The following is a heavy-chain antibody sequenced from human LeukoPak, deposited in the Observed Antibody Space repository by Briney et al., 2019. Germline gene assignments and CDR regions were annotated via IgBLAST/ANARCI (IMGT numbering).Heavy chain of an antibody. CDR1: GFTFSSYA. CDR2: ISGSGGST. V-gene: IGHV3-23*01. CDR3: AREFMGDSSGKPDY. Sequence: PGGSLRLSCAASGFTFSSYAMSWVRQAPRKGLEWVTAISGSGGSTYYADSVKGRFTISRDNSKNTLYLQMNSLRAEDTAVYYYAREFMGDSSGKPDYWGQGTLVTVSS. J-gene: IGHJ4*02. D-gene: IGHD3-22*01.